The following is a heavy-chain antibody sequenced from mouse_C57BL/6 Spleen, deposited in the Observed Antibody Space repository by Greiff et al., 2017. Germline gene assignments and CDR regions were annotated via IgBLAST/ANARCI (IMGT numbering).Heavy chain of an antibody. Sequence: QVQLKQSGAELARPGASVKMSCKASGYTFTSYTMHWVKQRPGQGLAWIGYINPSSGYTKYNQKFKDKATLTADKSSSTAYMQLRSLTSEDSAVYYCARGRNDGYPAWFAYWGQGTLVTVSA. CDR2: INPSSGYT. CDR1: GYTFTSYT. J-gene: IGHJ3*01. V-gene: IGHV1-4*01. D-gene: IGHD2-3*01. CDR3: ARGRNDGYPAWFAY.